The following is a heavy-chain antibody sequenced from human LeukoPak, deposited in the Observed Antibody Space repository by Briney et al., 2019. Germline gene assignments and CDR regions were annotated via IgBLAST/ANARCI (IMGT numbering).Heavy chain of an antibody. Sequence: GGSLRLSCAASGFMFSDYYMSWIRQVPGKGLEWVSYISGTSSFTNYAASVKGRFTISRDNAKNSLFLQMNSLGAEDTAVYYCARDLGISAYWGQGALVTVSS. CDR1: GFMFSDYY. CDR2: ISGTSSFT. D-gene: IGHD1-14*01. CDR3: ARDLGISAY. V-gene: IGHV3-11*05. J-gene: IGHJ4*02.